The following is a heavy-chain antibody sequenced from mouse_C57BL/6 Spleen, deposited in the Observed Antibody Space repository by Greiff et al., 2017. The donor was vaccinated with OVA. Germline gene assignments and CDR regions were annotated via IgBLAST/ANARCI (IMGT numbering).Heavy chain of an antibody. D-gene: IGHD1-1*01. J-gene: IGHJ1*03. Sequence: VQLQQSGPELVKPGASVKISCKASGYTFTDYYMNWVKQSHGKSLEWIGDINPNNGGTSYNQKFKGKATLTVDKSSSTAYMELRSLTSEDSAVYYCARSYYYGSSRHWYFDVWGTGTTVTVAS. CDR1: GYTFTDYY. V-gene: IGHV1-26*01. CDR2: INPNNGGT. CDR3: ARSYYYGSSRHWYFDV.